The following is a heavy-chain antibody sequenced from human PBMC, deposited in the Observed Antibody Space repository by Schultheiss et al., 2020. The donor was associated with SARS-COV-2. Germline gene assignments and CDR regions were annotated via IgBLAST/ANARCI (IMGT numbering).Heavy chain of an antibody. V-gene: IGHV3-23*01. J-gene: IGHJ4*02. CDR1: GFTVSSNY. CDR2: ISGSGGST. CDR3: VAGITMVRGVINFDY. Sequence: GESLKISCAASGFTVSSNYMSWVRQAPGKGLEWVSAISGSGGSTYYADSVKGRFTISRDNSKNTLYLQMNSLRAEDTAVYYCVAGITMVRGVINFDYWGQGTLVTVSS. D-gene: IGHD3-10*01.